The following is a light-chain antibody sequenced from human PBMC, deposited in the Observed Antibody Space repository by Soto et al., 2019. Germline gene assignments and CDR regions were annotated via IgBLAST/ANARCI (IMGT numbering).Light chain of an antibody. CDR3: QQYNNWPFIP. CDR2: GAS. J-gene: IGKJ5*01. V-gene: IGKV3-15*01. CDR1: QSVRGN. Sequence: DIGRTQYPETLSLSHGERATLSCRASQSVRGNLAWYQQKPGQSPRLLIYGASSRATGIPARFSGSGSGTEFTLTISSFQSEDFAVYYCQQYNNWPFIPFCQVTLLEIK.